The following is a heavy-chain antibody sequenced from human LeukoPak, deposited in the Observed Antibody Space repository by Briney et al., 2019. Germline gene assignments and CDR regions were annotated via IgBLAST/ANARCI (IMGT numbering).Heavy chain of an antibody. J-gene: IGHJ4*02. Sequence: PGGSLRLSCAASGFTFSNYAMAWVRQAPGKGLEWVSSVSGTGGTTYHADSVKGRLTISRDNSNNTLYLQMNSLRAEDTAVYYCANFVYSSGWYGSGIDYWGQGTLVTVSS. D-gene: IGHD6-19*01. CDR2: VSGTGGTT. CDR1: GFTFSNYA. CDR3: ANFVYSSGWYGSGIDY. V-gene: IGHV3-23*01.